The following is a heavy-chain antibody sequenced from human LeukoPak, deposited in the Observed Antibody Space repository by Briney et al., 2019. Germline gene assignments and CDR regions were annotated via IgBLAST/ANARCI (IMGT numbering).Heavy chain of an antibody. J-gene: IGHJ4*02. V-gene: IGHV4-39*01. D-gene: IGHD3-22*01. CDR3: ASDRSGLSFCF. CDR2: IYYSGST. CDR1: GGSISSSSYY. Sequence: SETLSLTCTVSGGSISSSSYYWGWIRQPQGKGLEWIGSIYYSGSTYYNSSLKSRITISVNTSKNQFSLKLTSVTAADTAVYYCASDRSGLSFCFWGQGTLVTVSS.